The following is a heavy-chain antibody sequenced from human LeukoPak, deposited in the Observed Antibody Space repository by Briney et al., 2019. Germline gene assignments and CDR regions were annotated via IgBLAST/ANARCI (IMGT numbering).Heavy chain of an antibody. V-gene: IGHV4-59*11. D-gene: IGHD4-11*01. CDR2: IYYSAST. CDR3: ARVDFRTTETTYRWFDP. Sequence: PSETLSLTCTVSGGSISSHYWSWIRQPPGKGLEWIGDIYYSASTNYNPSLKSRVTISADTSKNQFSLKLNSVTAADTAFYYCARVDFRTTETTYRWFDPWGQGTLVTVSS. J-gene: IGHJ5*02. CDR1: GGSISSHY.